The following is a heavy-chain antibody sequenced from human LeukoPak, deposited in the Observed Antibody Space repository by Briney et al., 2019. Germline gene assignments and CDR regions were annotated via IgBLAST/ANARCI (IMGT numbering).Heavy chain of an antibody. Sequence: HPGGSLRLSCTTSGFTFADYALSWFRQPPGKGLEWVGFIRSNAYTGSTEYAASVQGRFTISRDDSKNIAYVQMNSLKTDDTAVYYCTRAPLAAAGVFFDYWGQGTLVTVSS. V-gene: IGHV3-49*03. J-gene: IGHJ4*02. CDR3: TRAPLAAAGVFFDY. CDR2: IRSNAYTGST. CDR1: GFTFADYA. D-gene: IGHD6-13*01.